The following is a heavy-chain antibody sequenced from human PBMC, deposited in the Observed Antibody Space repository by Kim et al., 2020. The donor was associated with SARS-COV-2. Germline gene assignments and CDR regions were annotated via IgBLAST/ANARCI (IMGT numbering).Heavy chain of an antibody. Sequence: SETLSLTCAVYGGSFSGYYWSWIRQPPGKGLEWIGEINHSGSTNYNPSLKSRVTISVDTSKNQFSLKLSSVTAADTAVYYCARGLGSGWYRRSDSGYYFDYWGQGTLVTVSS. CDR1: GGSFSGYY. D-gene: IGHD6-19*01. J-gene: IGHJ4*02. V-gene: IGHV4-34*01. CDR3: ARGLGSGWYRRSDSGYYFDY. CDR2: INHSGST.